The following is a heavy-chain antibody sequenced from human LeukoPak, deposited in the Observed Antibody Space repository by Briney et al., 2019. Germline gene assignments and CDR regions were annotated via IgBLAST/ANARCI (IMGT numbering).Heavy chain of an antibody. J-gene: IGHJ6*02. CDR3: ARAMVYYYGMDV. CDR1: GGSISSYY. V-gene: IGHV4-59*01. D-gene: IGHD2-8*01. CDR2: IYYSGST. Sequence: SQTLSLTCAVSGGSISSYYWSWIRQPPGKGLEWIGYIYYSGSTNYNPSLKSRVTISVDTSKNQFSLKLSSVTAADTAVYYCARAMVYYYGMDVWGQGTTVTVSS.